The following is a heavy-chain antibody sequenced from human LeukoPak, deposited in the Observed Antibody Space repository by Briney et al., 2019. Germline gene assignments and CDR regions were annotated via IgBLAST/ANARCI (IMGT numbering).Heavy chain of an antibody. D-gene: IGHD6-19*01. CDR1: GLTFSSYW. CDR2: INSDGSST. V-gene: IGHV3-74*01. J-gene: IGHJ3*02. Sequence: PWGSLRLSCAASGLTFSSYWLHWVRKAQGKGLVWVSRINSDGSSTSYADSVKGRFIISRDNAKNSLYLQMNSLRAEDTALYFCAKDPRAWHSSGRSAVDIWGQGTMVTVSS. CDR3: AKDPRAWHSSGRSAVDI.